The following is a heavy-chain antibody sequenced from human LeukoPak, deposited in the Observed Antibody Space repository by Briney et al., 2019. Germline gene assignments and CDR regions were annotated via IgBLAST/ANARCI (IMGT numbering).Heavy chain of an antibody. D-gene: IGHD6-13*01. J-gene: IGHJ4*02. CDR3: ALGLSSSWYYFDY. CDR2: INHSGST. CDR1: GGSFSGYY. Sequence: SETLSLTCAVYGGSFSGYYWSWIRQPPGKELEWIGEINHSGSTNYNPSLKSRVTISVDTSKNQFSLKLSSVTAADTAVYYCALGLSSSWYYFDYWGQGTLVTVSS. V-gene: IGHV4-34*01.